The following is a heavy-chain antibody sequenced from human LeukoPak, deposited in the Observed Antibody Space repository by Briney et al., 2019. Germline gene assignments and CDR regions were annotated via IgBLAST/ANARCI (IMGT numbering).Heavy chain of an antibody. CDR2: IYSGGST. CDR3: ARALRMDY. CDR1: VFTFSSYA. J-gene: IGHJ4*02. V-gene: IGHV3-53*01. Sequence: GGSLRLSCAASVFTFSSYAMSWVRQAPGKGLEWVSVIYSGGSTYYADSVKGRFTISRDNSKNTLYLQMNSLRAEDTAVYYCARALRMDYWGQGTLVTVSS.